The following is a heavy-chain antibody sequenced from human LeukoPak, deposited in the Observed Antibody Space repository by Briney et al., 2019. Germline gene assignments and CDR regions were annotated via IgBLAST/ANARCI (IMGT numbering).Heavy chain of an antibody. V-gene: IGHV1-46*01. CDR1: GYTFTSYY. J-gene: IGHJ4*02. Sequence: GDSVKVSCKASGYTFTSYYMHWVRQAPGQGLEWMGIINPSGGSTSYAQKFQGRVTMTRDTSTSTVYMELSSLRSEDTAVYYCARRYSSGWPFDYWGQGTLVTVSS. CDR2: INPSGGST. D-gene: IGHD6-19*01. CDR3: ARRYSSGWPFDY.